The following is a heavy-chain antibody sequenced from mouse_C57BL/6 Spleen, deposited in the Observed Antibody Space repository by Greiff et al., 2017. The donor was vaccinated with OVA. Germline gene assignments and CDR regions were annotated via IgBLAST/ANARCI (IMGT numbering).Heavy chain of an antibody. CDR3: ARGGYLLFDY. J-gene: IGHJ2*01. CDR1: GYSFTGYY. V-gene: IGHV1-42*01. CDR2: INPSTGGT. D-gene: IGHD2-3*01. Sequence: EVMLVESGPELVKPGASVKISCKASGYSFTGYYMNWVKQSPEKSLEWIGEINPSTGGTTYNQKFKAKATLTVDKSSSTAYMQLKSLTSEDSAVYYCARGGYLLFDYWGQGTTLTVSS.